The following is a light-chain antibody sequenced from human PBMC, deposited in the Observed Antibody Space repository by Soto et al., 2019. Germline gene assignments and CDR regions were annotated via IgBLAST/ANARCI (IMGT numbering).Light chain of an antibody. V-gene: IGKV1-5*03. Sequence: DIQMTQSPSTLSASVGARVTITCRASQSSSSWLAWYQQKPGKAPKLLIYKASSLESGVPSRFSGSGSGTEFTLTISSLQPDDFATYYCQQYNSYPWTFGQGTKVDIK. CDR3: QQYNSYPWT. J-gene: IGKJ1*01. CDR2: KAS. CDR1: QSSSSW.